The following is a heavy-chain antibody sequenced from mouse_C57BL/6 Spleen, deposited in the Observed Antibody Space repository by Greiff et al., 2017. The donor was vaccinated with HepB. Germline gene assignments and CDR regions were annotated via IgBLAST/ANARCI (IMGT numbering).Heavy chain of an antibody. J-gene: IGHJ4*01. D-gene: IGHD2-2*01. CDR1: GYAFSSSW. CDR2: IYPGDGDT. CDR3: ARSRVYYGYDALDAMDY. Sequence: QVQLKQSGPELVKPGASVKISCKASGYAFSSSWMNWVKQRPGKGLEWIGRIYPGDGDTNYNGKFKGKATLTADKTSSTAYMQLSSLTSEDSAVYFCARSRVYYGYDALDAMDYWGQGTSVTVSS. V-gene: IGHV1-82*01.